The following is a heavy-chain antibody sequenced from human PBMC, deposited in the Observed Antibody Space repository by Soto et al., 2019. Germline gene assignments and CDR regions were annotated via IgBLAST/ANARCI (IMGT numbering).Heavy chain of an antibody. J-gene: IGHJ4*02. V-gene: IGHV4-31*03. CDR3: ARGVTLVRGVIHTPYFDY. D-gene: IGHD3-10*01. Sequence: QVQLQESGPGLVKPSQTLSLTCTVSGGSISSGGYYWSWIRQHPGKGLEWIGYIYYSGSTYYNPSLKSRVTISVDTSKNPFSLTLSSVTAADTAVYYCARGVTLVRGVIHTPYFDYWGQGALVTVSS. CDR2: IYYSGST. CDR1: GGSISSGGYY.